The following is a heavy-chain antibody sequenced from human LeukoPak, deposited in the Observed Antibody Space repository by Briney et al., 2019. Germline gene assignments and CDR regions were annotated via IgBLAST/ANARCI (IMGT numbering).Heavy chain of an antibody. Sequence: GASVKVSCKASGYTFTSYYMHWVRQAPGQGLEWMGIINPSGGSTSYAQKLQGRVTMTTDASTSAAYMELRSLRSDDTAVYYCARGRMVITYFDYWGQGTLVTVSS. CDR2: INPSGGST. CDR3: ARGRMVITYFDY. CDR1: GYTFTSYY. J-gene: IGHJ4*02. V-gene: IGHV1-46*01. D-gene: IGHD3-22*01.